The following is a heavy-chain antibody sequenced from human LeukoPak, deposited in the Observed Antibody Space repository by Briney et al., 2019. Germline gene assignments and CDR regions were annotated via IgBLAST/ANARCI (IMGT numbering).Heavy chain of an antibody. CDR2: INPKSGGT. CDR3: AREENGFDP. Sequence: ASVKVSCKASGYTFTGYYMHWVRQAPGQGLEWMGWINPKSGGTNYAQKFQGRVTMTRDTSIHTAYMELSRLRSDDTAVYYCAREENGFDPWGQGTLLTVSS. CDR1: GYTFTGYY. V-gene: IGHV1-2*02. J-gene: IGHJ5*02.